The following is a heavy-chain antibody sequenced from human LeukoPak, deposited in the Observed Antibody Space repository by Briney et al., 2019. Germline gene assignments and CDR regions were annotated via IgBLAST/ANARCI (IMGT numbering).Heavy chain of an antibody. J-gene: IGHJ6*02. Sequence: GASVKVSCKASGYTFTGYYMHWVRQAPGQGLEWMGWINPNSGGTNYAQKFQGRVTMTRDTSISTAYMELRSLRSDDTAVYYCARDQTITMIVVYYYGMDVWGQGTTVTVSS. CDR2: INPNSGGT. D-gene: IGHD3-22*01. V-gene: IGHV1-2*02. CDR3: ARDQTITMIVVYYYGMDV. CDR1: GYTFTGYY.